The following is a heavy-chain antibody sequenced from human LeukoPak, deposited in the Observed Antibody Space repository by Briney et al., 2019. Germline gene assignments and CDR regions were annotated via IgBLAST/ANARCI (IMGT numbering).Heavy chain of an antibody. J-gene: IGHJ4*02. D-gene: IGHD1-26*01. Sequence: GGSLRLSCAASGFAFGSHWMHWVRQAPGKGLVWVARIESDASNTRYADSVKGRFTISRDNANKTLYLQMNSLRAEDTAVYYCTRDGSGSRIPFDYWGQGTLVTVSS. CDR1: GFAFGSHW. V-gene: IGHV3-74*01. CDR2: IESDASNT. CDR3: TRDGSGSRIPFDY.